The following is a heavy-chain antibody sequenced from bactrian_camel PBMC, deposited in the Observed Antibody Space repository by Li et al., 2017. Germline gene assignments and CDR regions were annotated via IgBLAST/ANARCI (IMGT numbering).Heavy chain of an antibody. Sequence: VQLVESGGGLVQPGGSLRLSCAVSGFTFSTYAMSWVRQAPGKGLEWVSLITSSGGTPLYADSVKGRFTISRDNAKNTLYLQMNSLKPDDTAVYYCMDAGPTSIDYEYWGQGTQVTVS. D-gene: IGHD1*01. V-gene: IGHV3S31*01. J-gene: IGHJ4*01. CDR2: ITSSGGTP. CDR3: MDAGPTSIDYEY. CDR1: GFTFSTYA.